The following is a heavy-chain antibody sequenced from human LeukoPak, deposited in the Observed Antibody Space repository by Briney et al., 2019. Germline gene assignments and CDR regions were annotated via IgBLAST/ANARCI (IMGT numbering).Heavy chain of an antibody. CDR2: IIPIFGTA. J-gene: IGHJ4*02. Sequence: ASVKVSCKASGGTFSSYAISWVRQAPGQGLEWMGGIIPIFGTANYAQKVQGRVTINANESTSTAYMELSSLRSEDTAVYYCARNLPKPDFWSSRPFDYWGQGTLVTVFS. CDR3: ARNLPKPDFWSSRPFDY. V-gene: IGHV1-69*13. CDR1: GGTFSSYA. D-gene: IGHD3-3*01.